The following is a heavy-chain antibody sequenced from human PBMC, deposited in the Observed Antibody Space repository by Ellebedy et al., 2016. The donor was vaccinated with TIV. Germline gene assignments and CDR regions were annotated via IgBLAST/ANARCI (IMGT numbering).Heavy chain of an antibody. V-gene: IGHV3-23*01. J-gene: IGHJ4*02. CDR3: AKDRTSGDGYWVFDY. D-gene: IGHD5-18*01. CDR2: IVGSGSQ. CDR1: GFTFSPYA. Sequence: PGGSLRLSCAASGFTFSPYAMAWVRQAPGQGLEWVSGIVGSGSQKYADSVKGRFTISRDNSKRTVDLQMNGLRAEDTAIYFCAKDRTSGDGYWVFDYWGQGTLVTVSS.